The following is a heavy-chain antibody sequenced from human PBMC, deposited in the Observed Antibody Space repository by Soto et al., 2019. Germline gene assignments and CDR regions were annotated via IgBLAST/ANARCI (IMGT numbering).Heavy chain of an antibody. J-gene: IGHJ4*02. CDR1: GGSISSYY. CDR3: ARRWGTYFDF. V-gene: IGHV4-59*01. Sequence: SETLSLTCTVSGGSISSYYWSWIRQPPGKGLEWIGYIYYSGSTDYDPSIKSRVTISVDTSKNQFSLKLRSVTAADTAVYYCARRWGTYFDFWGQGTLVTVS. CDR2: IYYSGST. D-gene: IGHD7-27*01.